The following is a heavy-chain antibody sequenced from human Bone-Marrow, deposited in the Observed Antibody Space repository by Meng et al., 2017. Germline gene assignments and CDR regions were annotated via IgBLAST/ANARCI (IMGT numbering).Heavy chain of an antibody. CDR3: ARVEVGATTLSRGDAFDI. CDR1: GFTFSSYA. V-gene: IGHV3-15*01. Sequence: GGSLRLSCAASGFTFSSYAMSWVRQAPGKGLEWVGRIKSKTDGGTTDYAAPVKGRFTISRDDSKNTLYLQMNSLRAEDTAVYYCARVEVGATTLSRGDAFDIWGQGTMVTVSS. CDR2: IKSKTDGGTT. D-gene: IGHD1-26*01. J-gene: IGHJ3*02.